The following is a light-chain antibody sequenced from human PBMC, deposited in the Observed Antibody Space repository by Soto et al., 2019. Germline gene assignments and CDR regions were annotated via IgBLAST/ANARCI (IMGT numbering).Light chain of an antibody. CDR1: QSVSSSY. CDR2: GAS. Sequence: EIVLTQSPGTLSLSPGERATLSCRASQSVSSSYLAWYQQKPGQAPRLLIYGASSRATGIPDRFSGSGSGTDFTLTIGRLEPEDFAVYYCQHYGTLPLSFGRGTKVDIK. CDR3: QHYGTLPLS. J-gene: IGKJ4*01. V-gene: IGKV3-20*01.